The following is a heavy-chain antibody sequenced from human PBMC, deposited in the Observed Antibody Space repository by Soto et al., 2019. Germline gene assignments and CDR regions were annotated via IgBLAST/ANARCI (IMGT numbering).Heavy chain of an antibody. CDR1: GYTFTSYG. CDR3: AGDAVGYCSSTSCSSGMGV. D-gene: IGHD2-2*01. CDR2: ISAYNGNT. V-gene: IGHV1-18*01. J-gene: IGHJ6*02. Sequence: QVQLVQSGAEVKKPGASVKVSCKASGYTFTSYGISWVRQAPGQGLEWMGWISAYNGNTNYAQKLQGRVTMTTDTSTSTAYMELRSLRSDDTAVYYCAGDAVGYCSSTSCSSGMGVWGQGTTVTVSS.